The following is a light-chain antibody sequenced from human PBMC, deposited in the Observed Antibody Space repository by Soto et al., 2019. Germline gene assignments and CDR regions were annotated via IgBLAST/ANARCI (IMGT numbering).Light chain of an antibody. J-gene: IGKJ4*01. CDR2: GAS. CDR1: QSVSSN. Sequence: EIVMTQTPATLSVSPGERATLSCRASQSVSSNLAWYQHKPGQAASLLIHGASTRATGIPARFSSSGSGTEFTLTISSLQSEDFAVYYCQQYNKWPLTFGGGTKVEIK. CDR3: QQYNKWPLT. V-gene: IGKV3-15*01.